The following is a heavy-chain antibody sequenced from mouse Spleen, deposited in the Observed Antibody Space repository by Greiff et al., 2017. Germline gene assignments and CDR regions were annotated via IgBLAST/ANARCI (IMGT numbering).Heavy chain of an antibody. CDR1: GFNIKDDY. CDR2: IDPENGDT. CDR3: TTGAGRSYFDY. Sequence: EVQLQQSGAELVRPGASVKLSCTASGFNIKDDYMHWVKQRPEQGLEWIGWIDPENGDTEYASKFQGKATITADTSSNTAYLQLSSLTSEDTAVYYCTTGAGRSYFDYWGQGTTLTVSS. D-gene: IGHD3-3*01. V-gene: IGHV14-4*01. J-gene: IGHJ2*01.